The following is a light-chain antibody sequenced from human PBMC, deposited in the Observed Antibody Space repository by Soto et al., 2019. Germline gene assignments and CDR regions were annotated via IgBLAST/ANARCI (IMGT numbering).Light chain of an antibody. J-gene: IGLJ1*01. V-gene: IGLV2-8*01. CDR2: EVT. CDR3: SSYAGHNNYV. CDR1: SSDIGGHNY. Sequence: QSALTQPPSASGSPGQSVTISCTGTSSDIGGHNYVSWYQHHPGEAPKLIIYEVTKRPSGVPDRFSGSKSGNTASLTVSGLQTEDEADYYCSSYAGHNNYVFATGTKLTVL.